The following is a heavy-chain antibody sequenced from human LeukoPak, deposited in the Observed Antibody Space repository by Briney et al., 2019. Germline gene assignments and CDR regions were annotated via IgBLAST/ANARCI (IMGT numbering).Heavy chain of an antibody. CDR3: ARNIPATSFLAY. CDR2: INPNSGGT. Sequence: VASVKVSCKASGYTFTDYYMHWVRQAPGQGLEWMGWINPNSGGTNYAQRFQGRVTMTRDTSISTAYMELSRLRSDDTAVYYCARNIPATSFLAYWGQGTLVTVSS. V-gene: IGHV1-2*02. D-gene: IGHD2-2*01. CDR1: GYTFTDYY. J-gene: IGHJ4*02.